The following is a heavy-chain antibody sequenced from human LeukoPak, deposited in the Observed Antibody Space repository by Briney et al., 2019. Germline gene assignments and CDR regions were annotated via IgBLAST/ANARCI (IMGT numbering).Heavy chain of an antibody. V-gene: IGHV4-34*01. CDR3: ARVLGYFDWLIDY. CDR2: INHSGST. D-gene: IGHD3-9*01. CDR1: GGSFSGYY. Sequence: SETLSLTCAVYGGSFSGYYWSWIRQPPGKGLEWIGEINHSGSTNYNPSLKSRVTISVDTSKNQFSLKLSSVTVADTAVYYCARVLGYFDWLIDYWGQGTLVTVSS. J-gene: IGHJ4*02.